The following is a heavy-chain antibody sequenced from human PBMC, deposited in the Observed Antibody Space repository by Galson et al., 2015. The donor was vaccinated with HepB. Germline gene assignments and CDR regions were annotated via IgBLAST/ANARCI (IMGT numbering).Heavy chain of an antibody. J-gene: IGHJ4*02. V-gene: IGHV3-33*01. CDR3: ARGTYGTGVDY. Sequence: SLRLSCAASGFTFSSYGMHWVRQAPGKGLEWVAVIWYDGGNKYYADSVKGRFTISRDNSKNTLYLQMNSLRAEDTAVYYCARGTYGTGVDYWGQGTLVTVSS. D-gene: IGHD7-27*01. CDR2: IWYDGGNK. CDR1: GFTFSSYG.